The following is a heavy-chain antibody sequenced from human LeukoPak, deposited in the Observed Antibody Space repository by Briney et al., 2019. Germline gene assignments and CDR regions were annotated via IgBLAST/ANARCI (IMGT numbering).Heavy chain of an antibody. D-gene: IGHD6-13*01. V-gene: IGHV1-69*13. J-gene: IGHJ4*02. CDR3: ARDTRGRSSSWYGACDY. CDR2: IIPIFGTA. CDR1: GYTFTSYG. Sequence: ASVKVSCKASGYTFTSYGISWVRQAPGQGLEWMGGIIPIFGTANYAQKFQGRVTITADESTSTAYMELSSLRSEDTAVYYCARDTRGRSSSWYGACDYWGQGTLVTVSS.